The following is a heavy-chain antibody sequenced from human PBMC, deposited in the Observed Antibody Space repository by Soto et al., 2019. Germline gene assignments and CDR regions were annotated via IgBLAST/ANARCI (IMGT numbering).Heavy chain of an antibody. CDR3: ARSSPLVAASSGGLSYGMDV. J-gene: IGHJ6*02. D-gene: IGHD2-15*01. CDR2: ITPIFDTT. CDR1: GGIFSSYT. V-gene: IGHV1-69*12. Sequence: QVQLVQSGAEVKKPGSSVNVSCKTSGGIFSSYTISWVRQAPGQGLEWMGGITPIFDTTNYGQKFQGRVTITADESTSTAYMELSSLRSEDTAVYYCARSSPLVAASSGGLSYGMDVWGQGTTVTVSS.